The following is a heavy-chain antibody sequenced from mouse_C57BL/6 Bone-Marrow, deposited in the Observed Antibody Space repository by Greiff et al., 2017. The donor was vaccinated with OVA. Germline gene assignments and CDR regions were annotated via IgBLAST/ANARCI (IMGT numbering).Heavy chain of an antibody. CDR1: GYSFTSYY. V-gene: IGHV1-66*01. CDR3: ASGAFAY. CDR2: IYPGSGNT. Sequence: LVESGPELVKPGASVKISCKASGYSFTSYYTHWVKQRPGQGLEWIGWIYPGSGNTKYNEKFKGKATLTADTSSSTAYMQLSSLTSEDSAVYYCASGAFAYWGQGTLVTVSA. J-gene: IGHJ3*01.